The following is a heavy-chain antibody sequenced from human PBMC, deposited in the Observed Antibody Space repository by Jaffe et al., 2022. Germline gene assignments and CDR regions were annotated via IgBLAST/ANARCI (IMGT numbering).Heavy chain of an antibody. CDR3: AKDFQPRRKYDYGVFDI. V-gene: IGHV3-9*01. D-gene: IGHD5-12*01. J-gene: IGHJ3*02. CDR2: ISWNSGSI. Sequence: EVQLVESGGGLVQPGRSLRLSCAASGFSFDDYAIHWVRQVPGKGLEWVSGISWNSGSIGYADSVKGRFTISRDNAMNSLYLQMNSLRAEDTALYYCAKDFQPRRKYDYGVFDIWGQGTMVTVSS. CDR1: GFSFDDYA.